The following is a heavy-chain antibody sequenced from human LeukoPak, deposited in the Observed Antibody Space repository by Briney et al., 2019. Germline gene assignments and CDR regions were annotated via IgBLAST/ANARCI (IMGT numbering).Heavy chain of an antibody. CDR2: INPSGGST. CDR1: GYTFTSYY. V-gene: IGHV1-46*01. Sequence: ASVKVSCKASGYTFTSYYMHWVRQARGQGLEWMGIINPSGGSTSYAQKFQGRVTMTRDTSTSTVYMELSSLRSEDTAVYYCARDLSPYGMDVWGQGTTVTVSS. J-gene: IGHJ6*02. CDR3: ARDLSPYGMDV.